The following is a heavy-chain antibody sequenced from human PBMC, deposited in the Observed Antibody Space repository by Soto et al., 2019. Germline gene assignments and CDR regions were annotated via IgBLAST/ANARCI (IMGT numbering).Heavy chain of an antibody. CDR2: ISSSSSYI. D-gene: IGHD3-10*01. V-gene: IGHV3-21*01. CDR3: VRDATRYYGSGSYYNAAVVSYFDL. J-gene: IGHJ2*01. Sequence: PGGSLRLSCAAPGFTFSSYSMNWVRQAPGKGLEWVSSISSSSSYIYYVDSVKGRFTISRDNAKNSLYLQMNSLRAEDTAVYYWVRDATRYYGSGSYYNAAVVSYFDLWGRGTLVTVSS. CDR1: GFTFSSYS.